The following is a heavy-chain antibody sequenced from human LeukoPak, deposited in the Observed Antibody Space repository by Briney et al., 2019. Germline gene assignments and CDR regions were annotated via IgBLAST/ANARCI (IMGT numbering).Heavy chain of an antibody. V-gene: IGHV4-59*01. CDR1: GGSINNYY. D-gene: IGHD2-21*01. CDR3: ARGNSPFDY. Sequence: SETLSLICTVSGGSINNYYWSWIRQPPGKGLEWIAYISYSGSTNYNPSLKSRVTISVDTSQNQFSLKLNSATAADTAVYYCARGNSPFDYWGQGTLVTVSS. CDR2: ISYSGST. J-gene: IGHJ4*02.